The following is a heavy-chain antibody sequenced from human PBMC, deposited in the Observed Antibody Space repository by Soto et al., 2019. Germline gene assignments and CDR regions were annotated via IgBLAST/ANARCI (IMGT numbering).Heavy chain of an antibody. Sequence: QVQLVQSGAEVKKPGASVKVSCKSSGYTFTMSGISWVRQAPGQGLEWMGWISGYNGNTNYEQKFQDRVTMTTDTSTNTAYMELRSLRSDDTAVYYCASEGHRPYYYYGMDVWGQGTTVTVSS. J-gene: IGHJ6*02. CDR2: ISGYNGNT. CDR3: ASEGHRPYYYYGMDV. V-gene: IGHV1-18*01. CDR1: GYTFTMSG.